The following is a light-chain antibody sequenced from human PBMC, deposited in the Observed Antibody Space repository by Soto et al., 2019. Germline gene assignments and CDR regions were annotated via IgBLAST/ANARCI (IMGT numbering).Light chain of an antibody. CDR1: NSNIGNNY. J-gene: IGLJ7*01. CDR2: END. Sequence: QSALTQPPSVSAAPGQKVTISCSGSNSNIGNNYVSWYQQLPGTAPKLLIYENDKRPSGIPDRFSGSKSGTSATLGITGLQTGDEADYYCGTWDSSLSDAVFGGGTQLTVL. CDR3: GTWDSSLSDAV. V-gene: IGLV1-51*02.